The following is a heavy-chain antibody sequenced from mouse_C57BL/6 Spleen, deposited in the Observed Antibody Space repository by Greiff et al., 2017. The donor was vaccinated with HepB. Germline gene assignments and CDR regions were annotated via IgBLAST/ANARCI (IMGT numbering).Heavy chain of an antibody. J-gene: IGHJ4*01. CDR2: ISSGGSYT. D-gene: IGHD2-4*01. Sequence: EVQLVESGGDLVKPGGSLKLSCAASGFTFSSYGMSWVRQTPDKRLEWVATISSGGSYTYYPDSVKGRFTISRDNAKNTLYLQMSSLKSEDTAMYYCARHYDYDYYAMDYWGQGTSVTVSS. V-gene: IGHV5-6*01. CDR3: ARHYDYDYYAMDY. CDR1: GFTFSSYG.